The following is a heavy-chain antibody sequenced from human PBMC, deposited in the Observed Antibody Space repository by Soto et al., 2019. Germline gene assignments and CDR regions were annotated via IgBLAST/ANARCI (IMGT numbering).Heavy chain of an antibody. J-gene: IGHJ5*02. CDR1: GYTFTSYA. CDR2: INAGNGNT. V-gene: IGHV1-3*01. Sequence: ASVKVSCKASGYTFTSYAMHWVRQAPGQRLEWMGWINAGNGNTKYSQKFQGRVTITRDTSASTAYMELSSLRSEDTAVYYCARVVSTSLNWFDPWGQGTLVTVSS. CDR3: ARVVSTSLNWFDP. D-gene: IGHD2-2*01.